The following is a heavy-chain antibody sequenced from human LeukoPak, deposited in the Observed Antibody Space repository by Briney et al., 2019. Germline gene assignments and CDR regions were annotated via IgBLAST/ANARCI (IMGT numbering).Heavy chain of an antibody. V-gene: IGHV3-74*01. Sequence: GGSLRLSCAGSGFTLKSFWMHWVRQAPGKGLVWVSRINSDGSSASYADSVKGRFTISRDNTKNTLYLQMNSLRVEDTAVYYYSFVWGSYDYWGQGTLVTVSS. D-gene: IGHD3-16*01. CDR1: GFTLKSFW. J-gene: IGHJ4*02. CDR2: INSDGSSA. CDR3: SFVWGSYDY.